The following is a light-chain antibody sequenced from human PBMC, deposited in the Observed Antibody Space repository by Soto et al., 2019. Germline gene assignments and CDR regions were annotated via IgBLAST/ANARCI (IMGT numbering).Light chain of an antibody. Sequence: QSVLTQPASVSGSPGQSITISCTGTSSDVGGYNYVSWYQQHPGKAPKLMIYDVSNRPSGVSNRFSGSKSGNTASLTISGLQAEDEADYYCGSYTSSSTYVFGIGTKVTVL. CDR2: DVS. CDR3: GSYTSSSTYV. J-gene: IGLJ1*01. CDR1: SSDVGGYNY. V-gene: IGLV2-14*01.